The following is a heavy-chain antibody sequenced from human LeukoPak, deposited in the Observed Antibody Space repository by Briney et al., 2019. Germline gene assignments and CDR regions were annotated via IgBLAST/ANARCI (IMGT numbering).Heavy chain of an antibody. Sequence: SVKVSCKACGGTFSSYAISWVRQAPGQGLEWMGRIIPIFGTANYAQKFQGRVTITTDESTSTAYMELSSLRSEDTAVYYCARSITILPHAGKSDAFAIWGQGTMVTVSS. CDR2: IIPIFGTA. D-gene: IGHD3-3*01. V-gene: IGHV1-69*05. CDR1: GGTFSSYA. J-gene: IGHJ3*02. CDR3: ARSITILPHAGKSDAFAI.